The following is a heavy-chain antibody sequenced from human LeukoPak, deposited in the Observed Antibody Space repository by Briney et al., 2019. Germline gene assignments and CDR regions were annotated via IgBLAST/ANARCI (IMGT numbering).Heavy chain of an antibody. D-gene: IGHD3-9*01. CDR3: ARHGRYFDWLPLGY. CDR1: GGSISSYY. Sequence: PSETLSLTCTVSGGSISSYYWSWIRQPPGKGLEWIGYIYYSGSTNYNPSLKSRVTISVDTSKNQFSLKLSSVTAADTAVYYCARHGRYFDWLPLGYWGQGTLVTVSS. CDR2: IYYSGST. V-gene: IGHV4-59*08. J-gene: IGHJ4*02.